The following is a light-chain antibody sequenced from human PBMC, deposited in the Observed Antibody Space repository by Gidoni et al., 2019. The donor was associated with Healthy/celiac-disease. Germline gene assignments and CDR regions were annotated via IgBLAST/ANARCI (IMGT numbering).Light chain of an antibody. Sequence: DIQMTQSPSSLSASVGDRVTITCRASQSISSYLNWYQQKPGKAPKLLIDAASSLPSGVPSRFSGSGSGTDFTLTISSLQPEDFATYYCQQSYSTPQTFGQGTKVEIK. CDR3: QQSYSTPQT. CDR2: AAS. J-gene: IGKJ1*01. CDR1: QSISSY. V-gene: IGKV1-39*01.